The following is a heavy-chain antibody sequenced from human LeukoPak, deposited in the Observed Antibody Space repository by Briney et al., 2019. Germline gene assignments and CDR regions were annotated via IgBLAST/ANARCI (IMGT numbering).Heavy chain of an antibody. V-gene: IGHV3-23*01. CDR2: ISGSGGST. CDR1: GFTFSSYG. D-gene: IGHD3-10*01. CDR3: AKDDSIGDLWFGEPPSLGYFDY. Sequence: PGGSLRLSCAASGFTFSSYGMSRVRQAPGKGLEWVSAISGSGGSTYYADSVKGRFTISRDNSKNTLYLQMNSLRAEDTAVYYCAKDDSIGDLWFGEPPSLGYFDYWGQGTLVTVSS. J-gene: IGHJ4*02.